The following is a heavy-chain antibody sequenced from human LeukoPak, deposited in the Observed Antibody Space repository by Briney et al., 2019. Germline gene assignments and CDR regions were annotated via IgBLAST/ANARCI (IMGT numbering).Heavy chain of an antibody. J-gene: IGHJ3*02. D-gene: IGHD6-13*01. CDR2: ISSSSSSYI. Sequence: GGSLRLSCAASGFTFSSYSMNWVRQAPGKGLEWVSSISSSSSSYIYYADSVKGRFTISRDNAKNSLYLQMNSLRAEDTAVYYCARGASAAAPGDAFDIWGQGTMVTVSS. CDR3: ARGASAAAPGDAFDI. CDR1: GFTFSSYS. V-gene: IGHV3-21*01.